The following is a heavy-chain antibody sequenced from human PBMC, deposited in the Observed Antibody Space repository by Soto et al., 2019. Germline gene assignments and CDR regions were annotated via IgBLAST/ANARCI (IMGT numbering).Heavy chain of an antibody. CDR1: GGTFRNYA. Sequence: QVQLMQSGAEVKKPGSSVKVSCKASGGTFRNYAISWVRQAPGQGLEWMGGTIPIFGTANYAQKFQGRVTITADDSTSTAYMELSSLRPEDTAVYYCARPSQIKQYCSGDCYSSPLDYWGQGTLVTVSS. D-gene: IGHD2-21*02. CDR2: TIPIFGTA. J-gene: IGHJ4*02. V-gene: IGHV1-69*12. CDR3: ARPSQIKQYCSGDCYSSPLDY.